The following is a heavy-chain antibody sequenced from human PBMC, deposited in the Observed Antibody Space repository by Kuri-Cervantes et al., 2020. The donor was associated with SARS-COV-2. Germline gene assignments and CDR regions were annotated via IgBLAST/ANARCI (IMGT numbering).Heavy chain of an antibody. Sequence: GSLRLSCTVSGSSVSSGSYYWSWIRQPPGKGLEWIGYIYYNGCTNYNPSLKSRVTISVDTSKNQFSLKLSSVTAADTAMYYCARHDYGDPLTYYYGMDVWGQGTTVTVSS. J-gene: IGHJ6*02. D-gene: IGHD4-17*01. V-gene: IGHV4-61*01. CDR1: GSSVSSGSYY. CDR2: IYYNGCT. CDR3: ARHDYGDPLTYYYGMDV.